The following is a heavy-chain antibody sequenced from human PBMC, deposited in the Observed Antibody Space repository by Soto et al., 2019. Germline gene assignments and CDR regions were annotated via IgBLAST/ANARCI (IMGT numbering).Heavy chain of an antibody. Sequence: SGPTLVNPTQTLTLTCTFSGFSLSTDDVGVGWIRQPPGKALDWLAVIYWDDDKRYSPSLKSRLTITKDTSKNQVLLTMTNMGPVDTATYFCARSKYSISSFDYWGQGALVTVSS. V-gene: IGHV2-5*02. CDR3: ARSKYSISSFDY. J-gene: IGHJ4*02. CDR1: GFSLSTDDVG. CDR2: IYWDDDK. D-gene: IGHD6-6*01.